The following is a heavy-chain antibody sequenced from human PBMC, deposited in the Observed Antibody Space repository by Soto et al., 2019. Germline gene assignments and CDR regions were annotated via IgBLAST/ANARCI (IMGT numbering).Heavy chain of an antibody. J-gene: IGHJ4*02. CDR3: ARVIRGYDSSGYYCQDFDY. V-gene: IGHV4-31*03. CDR2: IFYSGST. Sequence: PSETLSLTCTVSGGSISSGGYYWSWIRQHPGKGLYLIGCIFYSGSTYYNPSLKSRVTISVDTSKNHFSLKLSSVTAADTAVYYCARVIRGYDSSGYYCQDFDYWGQGTLVTVSS. CDR1: GGSISSGGYY. D-gene: IGHD3-22*01.